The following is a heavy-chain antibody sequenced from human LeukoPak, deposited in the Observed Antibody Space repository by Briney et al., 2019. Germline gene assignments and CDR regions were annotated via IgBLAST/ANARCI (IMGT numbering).Heavy chain of an antibody. D-gene: IGHD5-12*01. J-gene: IGHJ6*02. CDR2: ISAYNGNT. CDR3: ARDPDFYSGYDFGSPLDYYGMDV. V-gene: IGHV1-18*01. CDR1: GYTFTSYG. Sequence: ASVNVSCKASGYTFTSYGISWVRQAPGQGLEWMGWISAYNGNTNYAQKLQGRVTMTTDTSTSTAYMELRSLRSDDTAGYYCARDPDFYSGYDFGSPLDYYGMDVWGQGTTVTVSS.